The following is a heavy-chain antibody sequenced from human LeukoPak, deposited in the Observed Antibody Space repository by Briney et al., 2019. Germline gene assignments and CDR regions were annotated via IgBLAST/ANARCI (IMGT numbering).Heavy chain of an antibody. V-gene: IGHV4-59*01. CDR3: ARAKWSVVAAKN. CDR1: GGSISSYY. CDR2: IYYSGST. J-gene: IGHJ4*02. Sequence: SETLSLTCTVSGGSISSYYWSWTRQPPGKGLEWIGYIYYSGSTNYNPSLKSRVTISVDTSKNQFSLKLNSVTAADTAVYYCARAKWSVVAAKNWGQGTLVTVSS. D-gene: IGHD2-15*01.